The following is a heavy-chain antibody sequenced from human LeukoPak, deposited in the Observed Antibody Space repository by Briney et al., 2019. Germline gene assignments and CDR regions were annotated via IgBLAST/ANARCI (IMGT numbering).Heavy chain of an antibody. CDR2: ISTSSGYI. D-gene: IGHD3-10*01. V-gene: IGHV3-21*01. Sequence: PGGSLRLSCAASGFTFSNYAMSWVRQAPGKGLEWVSSISTSSGYIYYADSVKGRFTISRDNAKNSLYLQMNSLRAEDTAVFYCARGSGGGGYFYYYNMDVWGKGTTVTVSS. CDR1: GFTFSNYA. CDR3: ARGSGGGGYFYYYNMDV. J-gene: IGHJ6*03.